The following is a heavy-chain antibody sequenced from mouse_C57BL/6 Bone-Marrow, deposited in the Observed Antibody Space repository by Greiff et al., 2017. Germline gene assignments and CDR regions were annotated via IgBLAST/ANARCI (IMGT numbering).Heavy chain of an antibody. V-gene: IGHV1-59*01. CDR2: IDPSDSYT. CDR3: ARCVYYGSSEGYYFDY. Sequence: VQLQQPGAELVRPGTSVKLSCKASGYTFTSYWMHWVKQRPGQGLEWIGVIDPSDSYTNYNQKFKGKATLTVDTSSSTAYMQLSSLTSEDSAVYYCARCVYYGSSEGYYFDYWGKGTTLTVSS. CDR1: GYTFTSYW. D-gene: IGHD1-1*01. J-gene: IGHJ2*01.